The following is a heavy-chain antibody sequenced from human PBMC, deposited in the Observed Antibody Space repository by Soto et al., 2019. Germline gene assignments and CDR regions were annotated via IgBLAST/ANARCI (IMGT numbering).Heavy chain of an antibody. CDR1: GYTFTSYD. CDR3: ALNYDFWSGSVRYFDY. J-gene: IGHJ4*02. V-gene: IGHV1-8*01. D-gene: IGHD3-3*01. Sequence: GASVKVSCKASGYTFTSYDMKWVRQATGQGLEWMGRMNPNSGNTGYAQKFQGRVTMTRNTSISTAYMELSSLRSEDTAVYYCALNYDFWSGSVRYFDYWGQGTLVTVS. CDR2: MNPNSGNT.